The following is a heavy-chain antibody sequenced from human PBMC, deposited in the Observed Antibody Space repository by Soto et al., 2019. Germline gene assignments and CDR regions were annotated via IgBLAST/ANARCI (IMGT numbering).Heavy chain of an antibody. J-gene: IGHJ4*02. Sequence: EVQLLESGGGLVQPGGSLRLSCAASGFTFSSYAMSWVRQAPGKGLEWVSAISGSGGSTYYADSVKGRFTISRDNSKNTLYLQMNSLRAEDTTVYYCAKDMVPPGRFDYWGQGTLVTVSS. CDR3: AKDMVPPGRFDY. V-gene: IGHV3-23*01. D-gene: IGHD3-10*01. CDR2: ISGSGGST. CDR1: GFTFSSYA.